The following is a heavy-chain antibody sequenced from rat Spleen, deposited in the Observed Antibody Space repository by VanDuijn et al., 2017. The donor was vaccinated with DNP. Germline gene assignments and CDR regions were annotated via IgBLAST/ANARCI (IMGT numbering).Heavy chain of an antibody. D-gene: IGHD1-11*01. V-gene: IGHV3-1*01. CDR2: ISYSGTT. J-gene: IGHJ1*01. CDR1: GYSITSNY. CDR3: ARGLNYGGYKYYYWYFDF. Sequence: EVQLQESGPGLVKPSQSLSLTCSVTGYSITSNYWAWIRKFPGNKMEWMGYISYSGTTGYNPSLKSRISITRDTSKRQILLQVNSVTTEDTATYYCARGLNYGGYKYYYWYFDFWGPGTMVTVSS.